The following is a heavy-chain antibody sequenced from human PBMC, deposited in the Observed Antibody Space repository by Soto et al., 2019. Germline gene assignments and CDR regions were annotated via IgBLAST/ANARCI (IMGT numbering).Heavy chain of an antibody. Sequence: RASVKVSCKASGYTFTSYAMHWVRQAPGQRLEWMGWINAGNGNTKYSQKFQGRVTITRDTSASTAYMELSSLRSEDTAVYYCASRGIAARPFDYWGQGTLVTVSS. V-gene: IGHV1-3*01. CDR2: INAGNGNT. J-gene: IGHJ4*02. CDR1: GYTFTSYA. D-gene: IGHD6-6*01. CDR3: ASRGIAARPFDY.